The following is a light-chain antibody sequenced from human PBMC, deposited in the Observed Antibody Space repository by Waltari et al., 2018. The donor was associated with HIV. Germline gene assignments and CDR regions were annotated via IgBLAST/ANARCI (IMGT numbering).Light chain of an antibody. Sequence: SYELTQPPSVSVSPGQTASITCYGDKLGDKSACWYQQKPGPSHVLVIYQDSKRPSGIPERFSGSNSGNTATLTISGTQAMDEADYYCQAWDSSTRVVFGGGTKLTVL. J-gene: IGLJ2*01. V-gene: IGLV3-1*01. CDR2: QDS. CDR3: QAWDSSTRVV. CDR1: KLGDKS.